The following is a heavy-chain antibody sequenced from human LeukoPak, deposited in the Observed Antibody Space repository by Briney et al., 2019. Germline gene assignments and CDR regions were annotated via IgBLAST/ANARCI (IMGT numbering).Heavy chain of an antibody. D-gene: IGHD3-22*01. CDR3: AKGSSGYFADL. CDR2: ISNVGGGT. CDR1: GFIFKNYD. V-gene: IGHV3-23*01. Sequence: GGSLRLSCAASGFIFKNYDLFGVRRPPGRGWEWVSAISNVGGGTNYADFVRGRFTASRDNSKNTLFLQMNSLRAEDTALYYCAKGSSGYFADLWGQGTLVTVSS. J-gene: IGHJ5*02.